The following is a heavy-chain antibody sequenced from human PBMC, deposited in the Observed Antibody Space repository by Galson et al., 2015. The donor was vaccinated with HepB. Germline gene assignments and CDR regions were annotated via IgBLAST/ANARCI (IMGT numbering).Heavy chain of an antibody. CDR2: IWYDGSKE. CDR1: GFTFSNYD. CDR3: ARDIRTGPAAYIFDQ. Sequence: SLRLSCAASGFTFSNYDMHWVRQAPGKGLEWVAVIWYDGSKEYYADSMKGRFTISRDNSKNTLYLQMDSLRAEDTALYYCARDIRTGPAAYIFDQWGLGTLVTVSS. J-gene: IGHJ4*02. D-gene: IGHD2-2*01. V-gene: IGHV3-33*01.